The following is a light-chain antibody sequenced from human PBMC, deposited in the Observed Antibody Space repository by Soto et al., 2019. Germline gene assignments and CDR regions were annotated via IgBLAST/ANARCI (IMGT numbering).Light chain of an antibody. Sequence: QSVLTQPASVSGSPGQSITISCTGTSSDVGAYNYVSWYQHHPGKAPKLIIYEVNKRPSEVSNRFSGSKSGNTASLTISGLQPEDEADYYCNSYTNRNTFVLGTGAKLTVL. V-gene: IGLV2-14*01. CDR3: NSYTNRNTFV. CDR2: EVN. J-gene: IGLJ1*01. CDR1: SSDVGAYNY.